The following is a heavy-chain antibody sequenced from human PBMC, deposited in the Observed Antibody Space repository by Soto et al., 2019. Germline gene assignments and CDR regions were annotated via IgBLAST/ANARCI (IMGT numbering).Heavy chain of an antibody. CDR3: ARRGVGGSSPFGFDY. CDR2: IHSGGST. CDR1: GGSISRSIYY. V-gene: IGHV4-39*01. Sequence: PSETLSLTCTVSGGSISRSIYYWGWIRQPPGKGLEWVGSIHSGGSTYYKPSLKSRVTISVDTSKNQFSLKLSSVTAADTAVYYCARRGVGGSSPFGFDYRGQGTLVTVSS. J-gene: IGHJ4*02. D-gene: IGHD1-26*01.